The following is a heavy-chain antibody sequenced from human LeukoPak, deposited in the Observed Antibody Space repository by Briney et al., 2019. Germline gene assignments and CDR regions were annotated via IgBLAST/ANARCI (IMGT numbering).Heavy chain of an antibody. CDR2: INPNSGGT. V-gene: IGHV1-2*02. Sequence: ASVKVSCKASGYTFTGYYMHWVRQAPGRGLEWMGWINPNSGGTNYAQKFQGRVTMTRDTSISTAYMELSRLRYDDAVVYYCARDRGRLVRPNPTYYYYYMDVWGKGTTVTVSS. D-gene: IGHD3-10*01. J-gene: IGHJ6*03. CDR3: ARDRGRLVRPNPTYYYYYMDV. CDR1: GYTFTGYY.